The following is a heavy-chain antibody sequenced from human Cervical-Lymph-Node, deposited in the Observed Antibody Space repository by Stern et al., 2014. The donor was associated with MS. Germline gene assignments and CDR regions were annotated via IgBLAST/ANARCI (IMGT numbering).Heavy chain of an antibody. CDR3: TKAWDS. J-gene: IGHJ5*01. CDR1: GYNFISDD. CDR2: MNPDSGAT. Sequence: VQLVESGAEVRKPGASVRVSCKTSGYNFISDDITWVRQAPGQGLEWMGWMNPDSGATGYATKFQGRLTITRDTFINTAYMVLTSLSSEDSAVYNCTKAWDSWGQGTLVTVSS. V-gene: IGHV1-8*01.